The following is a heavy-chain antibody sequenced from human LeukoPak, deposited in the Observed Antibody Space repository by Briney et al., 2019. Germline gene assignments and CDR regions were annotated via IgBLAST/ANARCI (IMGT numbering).Heavy chain of an antibody. CDR3: ARGVGDSSGYYYDDY. Sequence: SETLSLTCTVSSGSISTRFHYWSWIRQPPGKGLEWIGEINHSGSTNYNPSLKSRVTISVDTSKNQFSLKLSSVTAADTAVYYCARGVGDSSGYYYDDYWGQGTLVTVSS. CDR1: SGSISTRFHY. CDR2: INHSGST. V-gene: IGHV4-39*07. J-gene: IGHJ4*02. D-gene: IGHD3-22*01.